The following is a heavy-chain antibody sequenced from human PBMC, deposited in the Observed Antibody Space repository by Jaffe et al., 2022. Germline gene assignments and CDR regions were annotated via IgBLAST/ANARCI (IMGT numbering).Heavy chain of an antibody. CDR2: IYPGDSDT. J-gene: IGHJ4*02. V-gene: IGHV5-51*01. CDR1: GYSFTSYW. D-gene: IGHD2-15*01. CDR3: VRQSCSGGSCYDVFDY. Sequence: EVQLVQSGAEVKKPGESLKISCKGSGYSFTSYWIGWVRQMPGKGLEWMGIIYPGDSDTRYSPSFQGQVTISADKSISTAYLQWSSLKASDTAMYYCVRQSCSGGSCYDVFDYWGQGTLVTVSS.